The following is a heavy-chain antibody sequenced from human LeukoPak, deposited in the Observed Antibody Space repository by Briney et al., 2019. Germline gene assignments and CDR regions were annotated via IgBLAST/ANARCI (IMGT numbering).Heavy chain of an antibody. J-gene: IGHJ4*02. D-gene: IGHD3-3*01. CDR1: VSSLPYLP. V-gene: IGHV1-24*01. CDR3: ATRGSDFWSGFDH. Sequence: ASVTVSCTLSVSSLPYLPIQWVRQAGTKGLEWMAGFDPENAEIVYAQKFQGRVTMTEDTSTDTAYLELTSLTSDDTALYYCATRGSDFWSGFDHWGQGTQVTVSS. CDR2: FDPENAEI.